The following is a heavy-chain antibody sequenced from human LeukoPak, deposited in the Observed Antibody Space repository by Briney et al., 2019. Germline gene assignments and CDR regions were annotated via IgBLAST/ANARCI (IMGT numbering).Heavy chain of an antibody. J-gene: IGHJ4*02. CDR3: AKDAESYYDSSGYSTD. D-gene: IGHD3-22*01. CDR1: GITFRSYA. Sequence: GGSLRLSCAASGITFRSYAMNWVRQASGKGLEWVSVISGSGGRTDYADSVKGRFTISRDNSKNTLYLQMNSLRAEDTAVYYCAKDAESYYDSSGYSTDWGQGTLVTVSS. CDR2: ISGSGGRT. V-gene: IGHV3-23*01.